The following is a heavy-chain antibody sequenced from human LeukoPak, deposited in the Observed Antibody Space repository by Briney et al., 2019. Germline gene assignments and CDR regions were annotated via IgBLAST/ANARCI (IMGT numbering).Heavy chain of an antibody. CDR2: INWNGGST. J-gene: IGHJ4*02. CDR3: TRSTKTYYFDY. CDR1: GFTFDDYG. V-gene: IGHV3-20*04. Sequence: GGSLRLSCAASGFTFDDYGMSWVRQAPGKGLEWVSGINWNGGSTGYADSVRGRFTISRDNAKNSLYLQMNSLRAEDTALYYCTRSTKTYYFDYWGQGTLVTVSS.